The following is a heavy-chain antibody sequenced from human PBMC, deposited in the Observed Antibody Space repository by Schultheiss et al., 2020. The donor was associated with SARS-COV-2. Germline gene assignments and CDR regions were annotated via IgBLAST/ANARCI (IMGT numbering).Heavy chain of an antibody. CDR1: GGSISSGDYY. CDR2: LHSSEST. J-gene: IGHJ1*01. D-gene: IGHD2-15*01. Sequence: SETLSLTCTVSGGSISSGDYYWSWIRQPPGKGLEWIGTLHSSESTYYNPSLNSRVTISVDPSKNQFSLKLSSVTAADTAVYYCARREEGCSGGSCYEYFHHWGQGTLVTVSS. CDR3: ARREEGCSGGSCYEYFHH. V-gene: IGHV4-39*01.